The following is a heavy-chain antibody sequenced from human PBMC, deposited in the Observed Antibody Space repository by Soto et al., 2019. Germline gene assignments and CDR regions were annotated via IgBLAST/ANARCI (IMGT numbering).Heavy chain of an antibody. Sequence: QVQLQESGPGLVESSQTLSLTCTVSGVSISSGGYYWGWIRQHPGKGLEWIGNIYYSGRTYYNPSLKSQLLMAVDTYKNLCSLNLHPVTAADTAMYFCASVEGGDSEYYFDYWGQGVLVTVSS. D-gene: IGHD2-21*02. CDR2: IYYSGRT. CDR3: ASVEGGDSEYYFDY. V-gene: IGHV4-31*01. CDR1: GVSISSGGYY. J-gene: IGHJ4*02.